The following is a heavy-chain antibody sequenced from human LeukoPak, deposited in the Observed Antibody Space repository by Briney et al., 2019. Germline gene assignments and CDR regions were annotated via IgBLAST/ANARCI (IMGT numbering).Heavy chain of an antibody. CDR3: AKVGSSGAKESDY. CDR2: ISWNSGSI. V-gene: IGHV3-9*01. D-gene: IGHD6-6*01. J-gene: IGHJ4*02. Sequence: GRSLRLSCAAPGFTFDDYAMHWIRQAPGKGLEWVSGISWNSGSIGYADSVKGRFTISRDNAKNSLYLQMNSLRAEDTALYYCAKVGSSGAKESDYWGQGTLVTVSS. CDR1: GFTFDDYA.